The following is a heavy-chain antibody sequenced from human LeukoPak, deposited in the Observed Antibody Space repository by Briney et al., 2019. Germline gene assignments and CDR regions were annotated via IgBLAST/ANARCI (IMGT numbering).Heavy chain of an antibody. Sequence: ASVKVSCRASGYTFTSYDINWVRQATGQGLEWMGWMNPNSGNTGYAQKFQGRVTMTRNTSISTAYMELSSLRSEDTAVYYCARGGPYGYGMDVWGQGTTVTVSS. CDR3: ARGGPYGYGMDV. CDR2: MNPNSGNT. J-gene: IGHJ6*02. CDR1: GYTFTSYD. V-gene: IGHV1-8*01. D-gene: IGHD2-8*01.